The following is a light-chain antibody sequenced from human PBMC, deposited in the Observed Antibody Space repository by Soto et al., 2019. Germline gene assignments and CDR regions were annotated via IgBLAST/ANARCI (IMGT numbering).Light chain of an antibody. J-gene: IGLJ2*01. CDR2: GNG. V-gene: IGLV1-40*01. CDR1: SSSIGAGYE. CDR3: GTWDTTMSGLL. Sequence: QSVLTQPPSVSGAPGQRVTISCSGTSSSIGAGYEVHWYHQLPGTAPKLVVSGNGNRPSGVPDRLSASKSGTSASLAITGLQTGDEADYICGTWDTTMSGLLFGGGTKLTVL.